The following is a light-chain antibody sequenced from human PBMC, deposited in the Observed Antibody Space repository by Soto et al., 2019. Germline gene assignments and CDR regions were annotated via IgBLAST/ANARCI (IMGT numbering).Light chain of an antibody. CDR1: QTISGW. J-gene: IGKJ4*01. V-gene: IGKV1-12*01. CDR3: LHTHSFPRP. CDR2: AAS. Sequence: TQSTSTLSASVGDRVTITSLASQTISGWLAWYQQKPGKAPKFLIYAASSLHSGVPSRFSGSGSETDFTLSISNLQPEDFAPYCCLHTHSFPRPFGGGAK.